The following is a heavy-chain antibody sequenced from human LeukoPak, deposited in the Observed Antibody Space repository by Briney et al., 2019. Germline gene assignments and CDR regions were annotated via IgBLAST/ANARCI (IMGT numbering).Heavy chain of an antibody. CDR1: GYTFTSYY. J-gene: IGHJ6*03. V-gene: IGHV1-46*01. CDR2: INPSGGST. Sequence: ASVKVSCKASGYTFTSYYMHWVRQAPGQGLEWMGIINPSGGSTSYAQKFQGRVTMTRDTSTSTVYMELSSLRSEDTAVYYCARGQQLSTYYYYYYMDVWGKGTTVTVSS. D-gene: IGHD6-13*01. CDR3: ARGQQLSTYYYYYYMDV.